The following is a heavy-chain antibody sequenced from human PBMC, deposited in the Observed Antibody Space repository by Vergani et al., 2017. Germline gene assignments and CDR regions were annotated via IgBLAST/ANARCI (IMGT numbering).Heavy chain of an antibody. D-gene: IGHD3-16*02. CDR1: GDSITNGGFS. CDR2: IFPSGNS. V-gene: IGHV4-30-2*01. J-gene: IGHJ6*03. Sequence: QLQLQESGSGLVKPSQTLSLTCAVSGDSITNGGFSWNWIRQPPGKGPEWIGYIFPSGNSDYNPSLKKRVSISLEKSKNQFSLWVNSVTAADTAVYFCARASLRALVGYYYYMDVWGKGKTVVVSS. CDR3: ARASLRALVGYYYYMDV.